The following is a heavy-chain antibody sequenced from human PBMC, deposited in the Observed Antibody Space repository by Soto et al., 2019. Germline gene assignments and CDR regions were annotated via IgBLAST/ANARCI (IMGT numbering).Heavy chain of an antibody. V-gene: IGHV1-8*01. Sequence: QVQLVQSGAEVKKPGSSVKVSCNASGYTFTSYDINWVRQATGKGREWMGGMNPNSGNTGHAQRSQGRVSRTRNTSRSTAYRELSSLRSADTAVYYCARGGSTIFGVSCLRYWGQGTLVTVSA. CDR3: ARGGSTIFGVSCLRY. J-gene: IGHJ4*02. CDR2: MNPNSGNT. CDR1: GYTFTSYD. D-gene: IGHD3-3*01.